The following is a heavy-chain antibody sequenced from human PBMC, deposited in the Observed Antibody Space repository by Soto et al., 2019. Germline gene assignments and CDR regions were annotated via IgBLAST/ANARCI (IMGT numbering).Heavy chain of an antibody. Sequence: EGQLVESGGGLVQPGGSLRLSCAVSGFTFSTYSMTWVRQAPGKGLEWVSYISSSSSVIYYADSVKGRITVSRDNAKNSLYPQMHSLRAEDTAVYYCARYLIIPRAFDIWGQGTTVTVSS. CDR1: GFTFSTYS. CDR2: ISSSSSVI. V-gene: IGHV3-48*04. D-gene: IGHD2-21*01. CDR3: ARYLIIPRAFDI. J-gene: IGHJ3*02.